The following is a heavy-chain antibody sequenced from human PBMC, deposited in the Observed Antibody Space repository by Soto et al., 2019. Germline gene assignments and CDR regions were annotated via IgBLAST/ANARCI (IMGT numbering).Heavy chain of an antibody. V-gene: IGHV4-31*03. CDR3: ARASGSGSYYNSNNWFDP. CDR2: IYYSGST. J-gene: IGHJ5*02. Sequence: SETLSLTCTVSGGSISSGGYYWSWIRQHPGKGLEWIGYIYYSGSTYYNPSLKSRVTISVDTSKNQFSLKLSSVTAADTAVYYCARASGSGSYYNSNNWFDPWGQGTLVTVSS. CDR1: GGSISSGGYY. D-gene: IGHD3-10*01.